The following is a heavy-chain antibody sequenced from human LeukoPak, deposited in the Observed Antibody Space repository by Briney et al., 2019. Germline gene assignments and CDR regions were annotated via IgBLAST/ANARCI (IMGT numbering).Heavy chain of an antibody. CDR1: VFAFSSYA. J-gene: IGHJ1*01. D-gene: IGHD5/OR15-5a*01. CDR3: AKDLPSSD. Sequence: GGSLRLSCAAPVFAFSSYAMSWVRQDPGKGLEWVSGTTFSGGTTYYADSVKGRFTISRDNSKNTLYLQMNSLRAEDTAVYYCAKDLPSSDWGQGTLVTVSS. CDR2: TTFSGGTT. V-gene: IGHV3-23*01.